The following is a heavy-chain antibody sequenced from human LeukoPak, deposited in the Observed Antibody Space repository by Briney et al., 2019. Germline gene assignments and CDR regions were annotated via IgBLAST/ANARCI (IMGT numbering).Heavy chain of an antibody. CDR1: GYSISSGHY. D-gene: IGHD2-21*02. Sequence: SETLSLTCTVSGYSISSGHYWGWIRQPPGKGLEWIGSIYHSGSTYYNPSLKSRVTISVDTSKNQFSLKLSSVTAADTAVYYCARVPCGGDCYPSSGFDPWGQGTLVTVSS. V-gene: IGHV4-38-2*02. CDR3: ARVPCGGDCYPSSGFDP. J-gene: IGHJ5*02. CDR2: IYHSGST.